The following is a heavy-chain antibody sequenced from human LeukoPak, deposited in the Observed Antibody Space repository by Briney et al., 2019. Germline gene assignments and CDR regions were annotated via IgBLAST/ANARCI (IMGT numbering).Heavy chain of an antibody. Sequence: GGSLRLSCAASGFTFSDHYMDWVRQAPGKGLEWVGRSRNKANSYTTEYAASVEGRFTISRDDSKNSKFLHMNNLKTEDTAMYYCATSVVPATPFDYWGQGTLVTVSS. J-gene: IGHJ4*02. CDR3: ATSVVPATPFDY. CDR1: GFTFSDHY. D-gene: IGHD2-21*02. CDR2: SRNKANSYTT. V-gene: IGHV3-72*01.